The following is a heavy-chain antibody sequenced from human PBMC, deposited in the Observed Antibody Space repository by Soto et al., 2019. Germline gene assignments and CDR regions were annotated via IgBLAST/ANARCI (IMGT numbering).Heavy chain of an antibody. CDR1: GGSVTNSSYY. CDR2: VYYRGRS. J-gene: IGHJ4*02. Sequence: PSETLSLTCTVCGGSVTNSSYYWGWIRQSPGKGLEWIGSVYYRGRSYSKSSVKSRVTISVDTSKNQFSLNLNSVTASDTAVYFCESQRTTVITRAYFDYWGPGALVTVSS. D-gene: IGHD4-4*01. V-gene: IGHV4-39*01. CDR3: ESQRTTVITRAYFDY.